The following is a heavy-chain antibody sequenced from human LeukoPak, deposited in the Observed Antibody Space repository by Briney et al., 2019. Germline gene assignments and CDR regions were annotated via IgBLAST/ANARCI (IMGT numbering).Heavy chain of an antibody. CDR1: GGSISSYY. D-gene: IGHD1-26*01. V-gene: IGHV4-4*09. Sequence: SETLSLTCTVSGGSISSYYSSWIRQPPGKGLEWIGYIYTSGSTNYNPSLKSRVTISVDTSKNQFSLKLSSVTAADTAVYYCAGIPILKRGSLGAFDIWGQGTMVTVSS. CDR2: IYTSGST. CDR3: AGIPILKRGSLGAFDI. J-gene: IGHJ3*02.